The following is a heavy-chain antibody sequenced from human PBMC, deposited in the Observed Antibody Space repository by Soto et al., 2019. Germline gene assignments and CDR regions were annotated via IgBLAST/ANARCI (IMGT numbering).Heavy chain of an antibody. CDR2: ISYDGSTK. V-gene: IGHV3-30-3*01. D-gene: IGHD1-26*01. CDR3: ARQPEWELLGPYYYYYYGMDV. CDR1: GFTFSSYA. J-gene: IGHJ6*02. Sequence: QVQLVESGGGVVQPGRSLRLSCAASGFTFSSYAMHWVRQAPGKGLEWVAVISYDGSTKYYADSVKGQFTISRDNYKNTLYLQMNSMRAEDTAVYYCARQPEWELLGPYYYYYYGMDVWGQGTKVTVSS.